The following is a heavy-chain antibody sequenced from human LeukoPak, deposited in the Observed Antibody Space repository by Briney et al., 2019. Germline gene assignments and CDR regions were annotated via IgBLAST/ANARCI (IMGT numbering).Heavy chain of an antibody. J-gene: IGHJ4*02. D-gene: IGHD3-22*01. CDR2: IYYSGST. V-gene: IGHV4-59*08. CDR3: ARQNDAYYYDSSGYYFPPVFDY. CDR1: GGSISSYY. Sequence: SETLSLTCTVSGGSISSYYWGWIRQPPGKGLEWIGYIYYSGSTNYNPSLKSRVTISVDTSKNQFSLKLSSVTAADTAVYYCARQNDAYYYDSSGYYFPPVFDYWGQGTLVTVSS.